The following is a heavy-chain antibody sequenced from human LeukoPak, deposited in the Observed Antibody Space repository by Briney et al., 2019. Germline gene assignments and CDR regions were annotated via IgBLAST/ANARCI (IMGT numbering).Heavy chain of an antibody. D-gene: IGHD2-21*02. CDR2: ISYDGSNK. V-gene: IGHV3-30-3*01. J-gene: IGHJ4*02. Sequence: PGGSLRLSCAASGFTLSNYWMSWVRQAPGKGLEWVAVISYDGSNKYYADSVKGRFTISRDNSKNTLYLQMNSLRAGDTAVYYCARDFSGGVVVTAIFDYWGQGTLVTVSS. CDR3: ARDFSGGVVVTAIFDY. CDR1: GFTLSNYW.